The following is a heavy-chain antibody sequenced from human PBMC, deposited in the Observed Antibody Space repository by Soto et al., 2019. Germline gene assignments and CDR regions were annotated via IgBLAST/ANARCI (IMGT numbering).Heavy chain of an antibody. CDR2: IYYSGSA. Sequence: QVQLQESGPGLVKPSETLHLTCDVSGGSVSSGNSYWTWIRQPPGKGLEWIGYIYYSGSATYNPSLKSRVTLSVDTSKNQFSLKMTSITAADTAVYYCARRGGAAAGSYNWFDPWGQGSLVTVSS. CDR1: GGSVSSGNSY. V-gene: IGHV4-61*01. J-gene: IGHJ5*02. D-gene: IGHD6-13*01. CDR3: ARRGGAAAGSYNWFDP.